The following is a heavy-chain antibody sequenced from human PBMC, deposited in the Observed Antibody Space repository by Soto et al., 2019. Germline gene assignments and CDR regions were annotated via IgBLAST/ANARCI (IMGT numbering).Heavy chain of an antibody. V-gene: IGHV1-18*04. CDR2: ISAYNANT. CDR1: GYTFTSYS. CDR3: ARLQYTWFDP. Sequence: QVQLVQSGAEVKKPGASVKVSCKTSGYTFTSYSITWVRQAPGQGLEWMGRISAYNANTHYAQNLQGRVTMTTDTSTSTAYMELRSLRSDDTAVYYCARLQYTWFDPWGQGTLVTVSS. J-gene: IGHJ5*02.